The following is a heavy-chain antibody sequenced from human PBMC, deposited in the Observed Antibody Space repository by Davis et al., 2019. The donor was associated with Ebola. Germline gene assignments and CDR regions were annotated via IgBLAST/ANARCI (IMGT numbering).Heavy chain of an antibody. J-gene: IGHJ4*02. D-gene: IGHD1-26*01. CDR2: INHSGST. Sequence: MPGGSLRLSCAVYGGSFSGYYWSWIRQPPGKGLEWIGEINHSGSTNYNPSLKSRVTISVDTSKNQFSLKLSSVTAADTAVYYCARQGAPYSAPANWGQGTLATVSS. V-gene: IGHV4-34*01. CDR1: GGSFSGYY. CDR3: ARQGAPYSAPAN.